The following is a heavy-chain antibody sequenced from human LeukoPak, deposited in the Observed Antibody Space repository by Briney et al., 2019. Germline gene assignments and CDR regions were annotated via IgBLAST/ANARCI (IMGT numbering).Heavy chain of an antibody. CDR3: ARDERGMDV. J-gene: IGHJ6*02. V-gene: IGHV4-59*01. CDR1: GGSISSYY. CDR2: IYYSGSI. Sequence: KPSETLSLTCTVSGGSISSYYWSWIRQPPGKGLEWIGYIYYSGSINYNPSLKSRVTISVDTSKNQFSLKLSSVTAADTAVYYCARDERGMDVWGQGTTVTVSS.